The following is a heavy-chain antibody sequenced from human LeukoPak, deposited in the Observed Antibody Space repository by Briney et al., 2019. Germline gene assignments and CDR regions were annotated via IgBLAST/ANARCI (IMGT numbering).Heavy chain of an antibody. CDR2: IYCSGST. Sequence: PSETLSLTCTVSGGSISSYYWSWIRQPPGKGLEWIGYIYCSGSTNYNPSLKSRVTISVDTSKNQFSLKLSSVTAADTAVYYCARGAHYYDSSGYYYTFDYWGQGTLVTVSS. J-gene: IGHJ4*02. D-gene: IGHD3-22*01. V-gene: IGHV4-59*01. CDR1: GGSISSYY. CDR3: ARGAHYYDSSGYYYTFDY.